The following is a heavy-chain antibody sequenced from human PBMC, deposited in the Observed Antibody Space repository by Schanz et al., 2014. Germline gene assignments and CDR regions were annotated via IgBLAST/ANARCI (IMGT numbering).Heavy chain of an antibody. J-gene: IGHJ4*02. Sequence: QVQLVESGGGVVQPGGSLRLSCEASGFTFKNFGMHWVRQTPGKGLEWMAFIWYDGSNKIYADSVKGRFTISRDNSNNALLLQRSSLRVEDAAIYYCAKDSVLVATGHDYFDYWGQGTLVTVSS. CDR1: GFTFKNFG. D-gene: IGHD2-21*01. CDR3: AKDSVLVATGHDYFDY. V-gene: IGHV3-30*02. CDR2: IWYDGSNK.